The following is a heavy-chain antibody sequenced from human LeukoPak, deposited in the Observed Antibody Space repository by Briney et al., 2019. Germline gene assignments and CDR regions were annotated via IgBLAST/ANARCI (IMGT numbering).Heavy chain of an antibody. Sequence: SETLSLTCTVSGGAISTYYWSWIRQPPGKGLEWIGEINHSGSTNYNPSLKSRVTISVDTSKNQFSLKLSSVTAADTAVYYCARGSSGWYYFDYWGQGTLVTVSS. CDR2: INHSGST. J-gene: IGHJ4*02. D-gene: IGHD6-19*01. CDR3: ARGSSGWYYFDY. CDR1: GGAISTYY. V-gene: IGHV4-34*01.